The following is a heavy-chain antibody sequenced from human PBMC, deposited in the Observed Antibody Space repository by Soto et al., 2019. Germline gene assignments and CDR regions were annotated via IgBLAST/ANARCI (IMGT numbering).Heavy chain of an antibody. CDR3: ARDSAASFPSP. D-gene: IGHD2-15*01. Sequence: PGGSLRLSCAASGFTFSSYSMNWVRQAPGKGLEWVSSISSSSSYIYYADSVKGRFAISRDNAKNSLCLQMNSLRAEDTAVYYCARDSAASFPSPWGQGTLVTVSS. CDR1: GFTFSSYS. CDR2: ISSSSSYI. J-gene: IGHJ5*02. V-gene: IGHV3-21*01.